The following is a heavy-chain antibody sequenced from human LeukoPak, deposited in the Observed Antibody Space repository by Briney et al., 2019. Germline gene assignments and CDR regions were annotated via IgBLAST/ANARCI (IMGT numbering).Heavy chain of an antibody. CDR2: IYYSGST. Sequence: PSETLSLTCTVSGGSLSRYYRSCIPQPPGKGLGWIGYIYYSGSTNYNPSLKSRVTISVDTSKNQFSLKLSSVTAADTAVYYCARDRGYVYYMDVWGKGTTVTVSS. J-gene: IGHJ6*03. CDR1: GGSLSRYY. CDR3: ARDRGYVYYMDV. V-gene: IGHV4-59*01. D-gene: IGHD5-18*01.